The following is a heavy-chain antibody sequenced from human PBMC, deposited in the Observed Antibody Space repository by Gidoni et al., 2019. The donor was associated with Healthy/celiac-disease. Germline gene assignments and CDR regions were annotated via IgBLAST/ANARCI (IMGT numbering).Heavy chain of an antibody. Sequence: QVQLQESGPGLVKPSETLSLTCAVSGYSISSGYYWGWIRQPPGKGLEWIGSIYHSGSTYYNPSLKSRVTISVDTSKNQCSLKLSSVTAADTAVYYCAREDTAMVTDYFDYWGQGTLVTVSS. D-gene: IGHD5-18*01. V-gene: IGHV4-38-2*02. J-gene: IGHJ4*02. CDR1: GYSISSGYY. CDR2: IYHSGST. CDR3: AREDTAMVTDYFDY.